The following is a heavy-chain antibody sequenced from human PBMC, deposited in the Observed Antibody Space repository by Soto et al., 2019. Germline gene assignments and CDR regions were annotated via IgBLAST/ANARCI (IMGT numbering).Heavy chain of an antibody. V-gene: IGHV3-74*01. Sequence: EVQLVQSGGGSVQPGGSLRLSCAASGFTFTNYWMHWVRQVPGKGLVWVSRIDGVGAGTSYSYSVRGRFTISRDNAENMLYLQMNSLRAEDTAVYYCTTFFEYWGQGTLVNGSS. CDR3: TTFFEY. CDR1: GFTFTNYW. J-gene: IGHJ4*02. CDR2: IDGVGAGT.